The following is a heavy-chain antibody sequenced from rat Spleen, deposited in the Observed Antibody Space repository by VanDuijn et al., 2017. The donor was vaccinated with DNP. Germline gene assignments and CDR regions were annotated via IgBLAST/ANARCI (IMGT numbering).Heavy chain of an antibody. CDR3: ARWPGYNPPYAMDA. V-gene: IGHV3-3*01. CDR2: INNAGST. J-gene: IGHJ4*01. D-gene: IGHD1-4*01. CDR1: GFSITSSYR. Sequence: VQLQESGPGLVKPSQSLSLACSVTGFSITSSYRWNWIRKFPGNKLEWMGYINNAGSTNYNPSLKSRISITRDTSKNQFFLQVNSVTTEDTATYYCARWPGYNPPYAMDAWGQGTSVTVSS.